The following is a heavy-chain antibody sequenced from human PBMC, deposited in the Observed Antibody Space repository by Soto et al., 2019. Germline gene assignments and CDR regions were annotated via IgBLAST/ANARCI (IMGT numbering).Heavy chain of an antibody. CDR3: ARVPRFDTWYFDY. CDR1: GFSVNTHV. J-gene: IGHJ4*02. V-gene: IGHV3-33*01. D-gene: IGHD2-2*02. CDR2: LWYDGSRE. Sequence: QVQLVESGGGVVQPGRSLSLSCAASGFSVNTHVIHWIRQAPGKGLEWVAVLWYDGSREYYADSVKGRFTISRDNSKNMMYLQMDNLRVEDTAVYYCARVPRFDTWYFDYWGQGTLATVSS.